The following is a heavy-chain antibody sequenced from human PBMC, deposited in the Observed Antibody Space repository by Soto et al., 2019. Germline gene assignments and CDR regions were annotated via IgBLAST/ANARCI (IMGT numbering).Heavy chain of an antibody. D-gene: IGHD2-2*01. Sequence: DVHVVESGGGVTQPGGSLRLSCAASGFSFSSYAMSWVRQAPGKGLEWVSVISDSGDTTYYADSVKGRFIIFRDSSKNTLYLQMNSLRVEDTAIYYCAKGNSVSCYAPLDSWGQGTLVTVSS. CDR3: AKGNSVSCYAPLDS. CDR2: ISDSGDTT. J-gene: IGHJ4*02. CDR1: GFSFSSYA. V-gene: IGHV3-23*04.